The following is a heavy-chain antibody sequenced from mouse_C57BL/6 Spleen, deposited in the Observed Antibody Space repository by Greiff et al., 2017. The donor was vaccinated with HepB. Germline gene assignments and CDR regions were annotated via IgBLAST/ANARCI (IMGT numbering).Heavy chain of an antibody. CDR3: ARPFYDYDPAWFAY. J-gene: IGHJ3*01. Sequence: EVHLVESGGGLVKPGGSLKLSCAASGFTFSDYGMHWVRQAPEKGLEWVAYISSGSSTIYYADTVKGRFTISRDNAKNTLFLQMTSLRSEDTAMYYCARPFYDYDPAWFAYWGQGTLVTVSA. CDR1: GFTFSDYG. V-gene: IGHV5-17*01. CDR2: ISSGSSTI. D-gene: IGHD2-4*01.